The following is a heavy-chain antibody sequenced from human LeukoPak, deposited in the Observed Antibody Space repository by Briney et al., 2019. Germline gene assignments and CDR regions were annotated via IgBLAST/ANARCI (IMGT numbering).Heavy chain of an antibody. J-gene: IGHJ4*02. Sequence: GGSLRLPCAASEFTFSSYSMNWVRQAPGKGLEWVSSISSSSSYIYYADSVKGRFTISRDNAKNSLYLQMNSLRAEGTAVYYCARAYYGSGSYYVDYWGQGTLVIVSS. D-gene: IGHD3-10*01. CDR3: ARAYYGSGSYYVDY. V-gene: IGHV3-21*01. CDR2: ISSSSSYI. CDR1: EFTFSSYS.